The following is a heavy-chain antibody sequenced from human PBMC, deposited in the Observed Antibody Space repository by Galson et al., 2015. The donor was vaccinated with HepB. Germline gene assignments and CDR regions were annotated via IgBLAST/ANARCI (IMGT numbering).Heavy chain of an antibody. CDR3: AALRYCSSTSCPGTEGYYYYGMDV. V-gene: IGHV1-58*02. Sequence: SVKVSCKASGFTFTSSAMQWVRQARGQRLEWIGWIVVGSGNTNYAQKFQERVTITRDMSTSTAYMELSSLRSEDTAVYYCAALRYCSSTSCPGTEGYYYYGMDVWGQGTTVTVSS. CDR2: IVVGSGNT. CDR1: GFTFTSSA. D-gene: IGHD2-2*01. J-gene: IGHJ6*02.